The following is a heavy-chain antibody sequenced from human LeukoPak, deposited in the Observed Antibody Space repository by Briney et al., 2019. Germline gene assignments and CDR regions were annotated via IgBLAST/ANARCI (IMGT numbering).Heavy chain of an antibody. Sequence: SETLSLTCTVSGYSISSGYYWGWIRQPPGKGLEWIGSIYHSGSTYYNPSLKSRVTISVDTSISTAYMELSRLRSDDTAVYYCARGPDFYGGNLFDYWGQGTLVTVSS. CDR1: GYSISSGYY. V-gene: IGHV4-38-2*02. D-gene: IGHD4-23*01. CDR3: ARGPDFYGGNLFDY. J-gene: IGHJ4*02. CDR2: IYHSGST.